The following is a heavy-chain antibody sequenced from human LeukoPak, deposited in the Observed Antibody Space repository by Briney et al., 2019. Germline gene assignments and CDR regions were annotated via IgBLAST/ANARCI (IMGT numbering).Heavy chain of an antibody. J-gene: IGHJ3*02. V-gene: IGHV4-39*07. CDR3: ARVYDILTGYYPDAFDI. CDR1: GGSISSSSYY. D-gene: IGHD3-9*01. Sequence: SETLSLTCTVSGGSISSSSYYWGWIRQPPGKGLEWIGSIYYSGSTYYNPSLKSRVTISVDTSKNQFSLKLSSVTAADTAVYYCARVYDILTGYYPDAFDIWGQGTMVTVSS. CDR2: IYYSGST.